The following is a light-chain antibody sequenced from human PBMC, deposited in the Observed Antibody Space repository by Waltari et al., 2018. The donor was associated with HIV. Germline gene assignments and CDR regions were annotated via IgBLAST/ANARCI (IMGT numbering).Light chain of an antibody. CDR1: QSISSY. CDR3: QQSYSTPWT. CDR2: AAS. J-gene: IGKJ1*01. V-gene: IGKV1-39*01. Sequence: DIQMTQSPSSLSASVGDRVTITCRASQSISSYLNWYQQKPGKAPKLLIHAASSLQSGVPSRFSSSGSGTDFTLTISSLQPEDFATYYCQQSYSTPWTFGQGTKVEIK.